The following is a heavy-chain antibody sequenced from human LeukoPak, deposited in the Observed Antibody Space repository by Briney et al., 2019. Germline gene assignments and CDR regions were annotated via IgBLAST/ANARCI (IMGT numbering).Heavy chain of an antibody. CDR2: VYYSGRT. Sequence: SETLSLTCTVSGDSISGSTYCWGWIRQSPGKGLEWIGNVYYSGRTYYNPSLKSRVTISVDTSKNQFSLKLSFVTAADTAVYYCASSIPPFDPWGQGVLVTVSS. CDR3: ASSIPPFDP. CDR1: GDSISGSTYC. J-gene: IGHJ5*02. V-gene: IGHV4-39*01.